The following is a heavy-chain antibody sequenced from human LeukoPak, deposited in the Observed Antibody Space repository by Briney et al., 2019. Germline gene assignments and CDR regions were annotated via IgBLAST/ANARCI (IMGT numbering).Heavy chain of an antibody. D-gene: IGHD2-2*01. V-gene: IGHV4-39*01. Sequence: PSETLSLTCTVSGGSISSSSHYWGWIRQPPGKGPEWIGSLYYSGSTYYNPSLKSRVTISVDTSKNQFSLKLSSVTATDTAVYYCASHDCATTSCLYFYGMDVWGQGTTVTVSS. CDR2: LYYSGST. J-gene: IGHJ6*02. CDR3: ASHDCATTSCLYFYGMDV. CDR1: GGSISSSSHY.